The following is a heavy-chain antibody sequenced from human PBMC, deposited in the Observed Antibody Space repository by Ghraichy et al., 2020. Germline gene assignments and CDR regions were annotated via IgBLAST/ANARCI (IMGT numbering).Heavy chain of an antibody. CDR3: AKASSYLFDIGNWFDP. Sequence: LSLTCAASGFTFSSYAMSWVRQAPGKGLEWVSGISGSGGSTYYADSVKGRFTISRDNSKNMLFLQMNSLRAEDTALYYCAKASSYLFDIGNWFDPWGQGTLVNVSS. D-gene: IGHD5-12*01. V-gene: IGHV3-23*01. CDR2: ISGSGGST. J-gene: IGHJ5*02. CDR1: GFTFSSYA.